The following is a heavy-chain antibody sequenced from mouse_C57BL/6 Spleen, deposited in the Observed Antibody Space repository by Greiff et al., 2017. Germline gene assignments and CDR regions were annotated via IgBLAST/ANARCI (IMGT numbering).Heavy chain of an antibody. V-gene: IGHV1-7*01. CDR2: ISPSSGYT. CDR1: GYTFTSYW. J-gene: IGHJ4*01. D-gene: IGHD2-2*01. CDR3: ARSGSTMVTAACYYAMDY. Sequence: VMLVESGAELAKPGASVKLSCKASGYTFTSYWMHWVKQRPGQGLEWIGYISPSSGYTKYNQKFKDKATLTADKSSNTAYMQLSSLTYEDSAVYYGARSGSTMVTAACYYAMDYWGQGTSVTVSA.